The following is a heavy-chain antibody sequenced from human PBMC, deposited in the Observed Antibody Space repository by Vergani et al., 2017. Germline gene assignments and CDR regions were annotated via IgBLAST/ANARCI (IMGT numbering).Heavy chain of an antibody. CDR3: VRKWELQGAFDI. CDR2: VYHSGST. D-gene: IGHD3-10*01. CDR1: GGSISNKNW. J-gene: IGHJ3*02. Sequence: QVQLQESGPGLVKPPGTLYLTCTVSGGSISNKNWWSWVRQPPGKGLEWIGEVYHSGSTNYNPSLKTRVTIPVDKSKNQISLKLRSVTAADTAVYYCVRKWELQGAFDIWGQGTMVTVSS. V-gene: IGHV4-4*03.